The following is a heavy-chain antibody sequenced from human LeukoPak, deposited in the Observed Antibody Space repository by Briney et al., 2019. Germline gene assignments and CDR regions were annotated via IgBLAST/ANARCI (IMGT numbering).Heavy chain of an antibody. CDR3: ARGRWSATTASYYLDF. Sequence: ASVKVSCKASEYTFTDYGINWVRQAPGQRLEWMGWINAGNGNTRYSQRFQGRVTITRDTSASTAYMELSSLTSEDTAVYYCARGRWSATTASYYLDFWGQGTLVTVSS. J-gene: IGHJ4*02. CDR2: INAGNGNT. V-gene: IGHV1-3*01. D-gene: IGHD5-24*01. CDR1: EYTFTDYG.